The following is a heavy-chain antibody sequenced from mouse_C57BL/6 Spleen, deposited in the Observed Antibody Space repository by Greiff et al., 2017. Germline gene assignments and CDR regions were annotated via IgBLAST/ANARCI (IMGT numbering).Heavy chain of an antibody. CDR2: IYPGSGST. CDR3: ARGGYYGSSPYYAMDY. J-gene: IGHJ4*01. Sequence: QVQLQQPGAELVKPGASVKMSCKASGYTFTSYWITWVKQRPGQGLEWIGDIYPGSGSTNYNEKFKSKATLTVDTSSSTAYMQRSSLTSEDSAVYYCARGGYYGSSPYYAMDYWGQGTSVTVSS. V-gene: IGHV1-55*01. CDR1: GYTFTSYW. D-gene: IGHD1-1*01.